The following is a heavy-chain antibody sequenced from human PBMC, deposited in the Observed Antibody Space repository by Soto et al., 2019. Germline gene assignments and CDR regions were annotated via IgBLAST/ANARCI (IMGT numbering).Heavy chain of an antibody. V-gene: IGHV1-18*01. CDR2: ISAYNGNT. J-gene: IGHJ3*02. CDR3: ARDEVISGSYGDDAFDI. CDR1: GYTFTSYG. D-gene: IGHD1-26*01. Sequence: ASVKVSCKASGYTFTSYGISWVRQAPGQGLEWMGWISAYNGNTNYAQKLQGRVTMTTDTSTSTAYMELRSLRSDDTAVYYCARDEVISGSYGDDAFDIWGQGTMVTVSS.